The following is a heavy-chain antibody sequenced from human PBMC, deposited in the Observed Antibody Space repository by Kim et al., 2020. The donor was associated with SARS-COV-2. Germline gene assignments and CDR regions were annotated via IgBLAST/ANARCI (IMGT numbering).Heavy chain of an antibody. D-gene: IGHD1-20*01. CDR1: GGSFSGYY. CDR3: AREVRRAKEITNDY. Sequence: SETLSLTCAVYGGSFSGYYWSWIRQPPGKGLEWIGEINHSGSTNYNPSLKSRVTISVDTSKNQFSLKLSSVTAADTAVYYCAREVRRAKEITNDYWGQGTLVTVSS. J-gene: IGHJ4*02. CDR2: INHSGST. V-gene: IGHV4-34*01.